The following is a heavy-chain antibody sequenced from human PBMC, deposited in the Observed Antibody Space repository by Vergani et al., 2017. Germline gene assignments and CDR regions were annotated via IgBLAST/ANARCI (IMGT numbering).Heavy chain of an antibody. CDR2: VGFDGSDT. J-gene: IGHJ4*02. CDR1: GFTFTNFA. V-gene: IGHV3-74*01. CDR3: ARDGAGTIDFDY. D-gene: IGHD1-26*01. Sequence: EVQLLESGGNLVQPGGSLRLSCAASGFTFTNFAMTWVRQAPGKGLEWVSRVGFDGSDTVYADSVKGRFTISKDSAMNTVHLQMTNVRAEDTAVYFCARDGAGTIDFDYWGPGILVTVSS.